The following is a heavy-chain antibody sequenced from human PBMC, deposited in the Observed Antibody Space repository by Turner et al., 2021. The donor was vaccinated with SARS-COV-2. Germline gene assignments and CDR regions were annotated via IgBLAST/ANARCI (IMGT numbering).Heavy chain of an antibody. Sequence: EVQLVESGGGLVQPGGSLRLSCAASRFTFSSYWMSWVRQAPGKGLEWVGNIKQDGSEKYYVDSVKGRFTISRDNAKNSLYLQMNSLRAEDTAVYYCASPGGSSSWYVGYYGMDVWGQGTTVTVSS. V-gene: IGHV3-7*01. J-gene: IGHJ6*02. D-gene: IGHD6-13*01. CDR1: RFTFSSYW. CDR3: ASPGGSSSWYVGYYGMDV. CDR2: IKQDGSEK.